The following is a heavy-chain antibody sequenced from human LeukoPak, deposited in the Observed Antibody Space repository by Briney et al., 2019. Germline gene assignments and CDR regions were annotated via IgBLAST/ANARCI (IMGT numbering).Heavy chain of an antibody. D-gene: IGHD3-22*01. CDR3: ARDHVVVGSTTSFFDY. CDR1: GGPLSNYH. V-gene: IGHV4-4*07. J-gene: IGHJ4*02. Sequence: SETLSLSRTVSGGPLSNYHWTWIRQPPGEGLEWIGRIYTNGHTNYSPSLRSRVTMSVDTSKNQFSLKVRFVTAADTAVYFCARDHVVVGSTTSFFDYWGQGILVTVSS. CDR2: IYTNGHT.